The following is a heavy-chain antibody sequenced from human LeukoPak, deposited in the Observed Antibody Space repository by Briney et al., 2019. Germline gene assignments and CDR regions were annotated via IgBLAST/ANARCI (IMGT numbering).Heavy chain of an antibody. CDR1: GFTFSSYG. V-gene: IGHV3-30*03. J-gene: IGHJ3*02. CDR3: ARVPRITIFGVEDAFDI. CDR2: ISYDGSNK. D-gene: IGHD3-3*01. Sequence: PGGSLRLSCAASGFTFSSYGMHWVRQAPGKGLEWVAVISYDGSNKYYADSVKGRFTISRDNSKNTLYLQMNSLRAEDTAVYYCARVPRITIFGVEDAFDIWGQGTMVTVSS.